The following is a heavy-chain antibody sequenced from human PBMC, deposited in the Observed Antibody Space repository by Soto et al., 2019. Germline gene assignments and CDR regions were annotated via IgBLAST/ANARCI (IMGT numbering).Heavy chain of an antibody. CDR1: EFTFSNYG. D-gene: IGHD6-13*01. V-gene: IGHV3-30*18. CDR2: ISYDGSNK. J-gene: IGHJ5*02. Sequence: QVQLVESGGDVVQPGRSLRLSCAASEFTFSNYGMHWVRQAPGKGLEWVAVISYDGSNKYYADSVKGRFTISRDNSKNTLYLQVNSLRPEDTGVYYCAKDAPPKQQLDGMIDRWGQGTLVTVSS. CDR3: AKDAPPKQQLDGMIDR.